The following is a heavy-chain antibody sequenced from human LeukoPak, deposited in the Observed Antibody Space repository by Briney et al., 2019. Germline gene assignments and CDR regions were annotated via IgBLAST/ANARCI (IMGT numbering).Heavy chain of an antibody. CDR2: IYPDDSDT. CDR1: GYSFTTYW. V-gene: IGHV5-51*01. Sequence: GESLKISXKGSGYSFTTYWIGWVRQMPGKGLEWMGIIYPDDSDTRYSPSFQGQVTISADKSINTAYLQWSSLKASGTAIYYCARVGPYDSSGDFGNYFDYWGQGTLVTDSS. J-gene: IGHJ4*02. CDR3: ARVGPYDSSGDFGNYFDY. D-gene: IGHD3-22*01.